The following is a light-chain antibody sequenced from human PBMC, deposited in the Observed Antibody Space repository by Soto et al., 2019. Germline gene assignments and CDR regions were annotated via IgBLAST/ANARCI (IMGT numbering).Light chain of an antibody. CDR2: GNR. J-gene: IGLJ2*01. Sequence: QSVLTQPPSVSGAPGKRVTISGTGNSSNIGAGYDVHWYQQLPGAAPKLVIFGNRNRPSGVPERFSGSKSGTSASLAITGLQAEDEAESYCQAYDYSVTASVFGGGTQRTVL. V-gene: IGLV1-40*01. CDR3: QAYDYSVTASV. CDR1: SSNIGAGYD.